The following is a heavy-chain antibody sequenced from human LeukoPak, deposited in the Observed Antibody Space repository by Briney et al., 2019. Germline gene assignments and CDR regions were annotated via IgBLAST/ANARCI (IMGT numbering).Heavy chain of an antibody. V-gene: IGHV3-23*01. CDR3: AKDILRMATNSFDY. J-gene: IGHJ4*02. D-gene: IGHD5-24*01. CDR2: ISGGGGST. CDR1: GFTFSSYA. Sequence: PGGSLRLSCAASGFTFSSYAMSWVRQAPGKGLEWVSGISGGGGSTYYADSVKGRFTISRDNSKNTLYLQMNSLRAEDTAVYYCAKDILRMATNSFDYWGQGTLVTVSS.